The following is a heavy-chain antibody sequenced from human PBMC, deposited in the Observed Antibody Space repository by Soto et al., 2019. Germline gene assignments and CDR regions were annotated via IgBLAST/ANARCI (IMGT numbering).Heavy chain of an antibody. CDR1: GFTFSSYG. J-gene: IGHJ4*02. V-gene: IGHV3-33*06. CDR3: AKWNGYGDF. Sequence: QVHLVESGGGVVQPGRSLRLSCAASGFTFSSYGMHWVRQAPGKGLEWVAFIWHDGGNKFYAESVKGRFTISRDNSKNTLYLQMHSLRVEDTAVYYCAKWNGYGDFWGQGTLVTVSS. CDR2: IWHDGGNK. D-gene: IGHD1-1*01.